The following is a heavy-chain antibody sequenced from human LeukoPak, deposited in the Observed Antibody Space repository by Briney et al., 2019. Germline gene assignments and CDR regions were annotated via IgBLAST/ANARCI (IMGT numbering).Heavy chain of an antibody. V-gene: IGHV1-3*01. CDR2: INAGNGNT. D-gene: IGHD2-15*01. Sequence: ASVKVSCKDSGYTFTSYAMHWVRQAPGQRLEWMGWINAGNGNTKYSQKFQGRVTITRDTSASTAYMELSSLRSEDTAVYYCARDYGRIAAPPRLYFDYWGQGTLVTVSS. J-gene: IGHJ4*02. CDR1: GYTFTSYA. CDR3: ARDYGRIAAPPRLYFDY.